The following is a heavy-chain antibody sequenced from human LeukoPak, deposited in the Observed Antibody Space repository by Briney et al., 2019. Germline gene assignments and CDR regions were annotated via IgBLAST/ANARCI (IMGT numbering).Heavy chain of an antibody. D-gene: IGHD3-22*01. CDR2: IYYSGST. J-gene: IGHJ3*02. Sequence: SETLSLTCTVSGGSISSSSYYWGWIRQPPWKGLEWIGSIYYSGSTYYNPSLKSRVTISVDTSKNQFSLKLSSVTAADTAVYYCARHRMYYYDSSGRGVADAFDIWGQGTMVTVSS. CDR3: ARHRMYYYDSSGRGVADAFDI. V-gene: IGHV4-39*01. CDR1: GGSISSSSYY.